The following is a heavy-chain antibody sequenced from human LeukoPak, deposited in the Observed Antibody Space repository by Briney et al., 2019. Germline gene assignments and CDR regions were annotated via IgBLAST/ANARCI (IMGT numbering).Heavy chain of an antibody. D-gene: IGHD2-2*01. J-gene: IGHJ6*03. CDR2: ISGSGSTT. CDR3: AKDATAVPGTVYMDV. V-gene: IGHV3-23*01. CDR1: GFTFSSYG. Sequence: GGTLRLSCAASGFTFSSYGMSWVRQAPGKGLEWVSAISGSGSTTYYADSVKGRFTISRDNAKNSVYLQMTSLRAEDTALYYCAKDATAVPGTVYMDVWGKGTTVTVSS.